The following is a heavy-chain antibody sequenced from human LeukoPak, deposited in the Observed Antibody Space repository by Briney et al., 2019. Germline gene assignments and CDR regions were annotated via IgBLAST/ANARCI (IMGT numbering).Heavy chain of an antibody. J-gene: IGHJ4*02. V-gene: IGHV1-69*13. CDR2: LIPIFGTA. D-gene: IGHD3-22*01. CDR3: ARALWRYYDSSGYYYLFDY. Sequence: ASVKVSCKASGGTFSSYAISWVRQAPGQGLEWMGGLIPIFGTANYAQKFQGRITITADESTSTAYMELSSLRSEDTAVYYCARALWRYYDSSGYYYLFDYWGQGTLVTVSS. CDR1: GGTFSSYA.